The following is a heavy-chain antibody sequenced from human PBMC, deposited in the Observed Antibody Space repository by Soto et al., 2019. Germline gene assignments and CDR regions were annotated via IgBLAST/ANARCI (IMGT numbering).Heavy chain of an antibody. Sequence: ASVKVSCKASGYTFTSYGISWVRQAPGQGLEWMGWISAYNGNTNYAQKLQGRVTMTTDTSTSTAYMELRSLRSDDTAVYYCARAGLPYYYDSSGYYDYWGQGTLVTVSS. CDR3: ARAGLPYYYDSSGYYDY. V-gene: IGHV1-18*01. J-gene: IGHJ4*02. CDR2: ISAYNGNT. D-gene: IGHD3-22*01. CDR1: GYTFTSYG.